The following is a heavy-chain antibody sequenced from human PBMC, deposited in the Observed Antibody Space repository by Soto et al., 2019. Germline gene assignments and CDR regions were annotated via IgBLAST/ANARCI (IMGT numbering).Heavy chain of an antibody. CDR2: IRSKANSYAT. D-gene: IGHD3-16*01. CDR3: TRQGEPYYYYGMDV. J-gene: IGHJ6*02. V-gene: IGHV3-73*02. Sequence: EVQLVESGGGLVQPGGSLKLSCAASGFTFSGSAMHWVRQASGKGLEWVGRIRSKANSYATAYAASVKGRFTISRDDSKNTAYLQMNSLKTEDTAVYYCTRQGEPYYYYGMDVWGQGTTVTVSS. CDR1: GFTFSGSA.